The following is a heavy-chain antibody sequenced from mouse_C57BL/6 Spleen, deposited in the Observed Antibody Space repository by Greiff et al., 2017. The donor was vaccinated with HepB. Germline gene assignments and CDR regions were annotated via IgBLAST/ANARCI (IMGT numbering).Heavy chain of an antibody. Sequence: EVKLVESGEGLVKPGGSLKLSCAASGFTFSSYAMSWVRQTPEKRLEWVAYISSGGDYIYYADTVKGRFTISRDNARNTLYLQMSSLKSEDTAMYYCTRERYYGSSYRYFDVWGTGTTVTVSS. CDR2: ISSGGDYI. CDR1: GFTFSSYA. V-gene: IGHV5-9-1*02. J-gene: IGHJ1*03. CDR3: TRERYYGSSYRYFDV. D-gene: IGHD1-1*01.